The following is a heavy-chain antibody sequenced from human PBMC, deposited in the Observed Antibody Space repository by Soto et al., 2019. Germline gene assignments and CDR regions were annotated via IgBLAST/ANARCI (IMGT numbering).Heavy chain of an antibody. CDR2: ISAYNGNT. J-gene: IGHJ5*02. V-gene: IGHV1-18*01. CDR1: GYTFTSYG. Sequence: ASVKVSCKASGYTFTSYGISWVRQAPGQGLEWMGWISAYNGNTNYAQKLQGRVTMTTDTSTSTAYMELRSLRSDDTAVYYCARDRLWYYDSSGYYYPQDWFDPWGQGTLVTVSS. D-gene: IGHD3-22*01. CDR3: ARDRLWYYDSSGYYYPQDWFDP.